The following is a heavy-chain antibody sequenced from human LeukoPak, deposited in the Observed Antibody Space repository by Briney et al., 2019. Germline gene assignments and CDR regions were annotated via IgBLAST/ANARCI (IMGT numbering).Heavy chain of an antibody. CDR2: ISSSSSYI. J-gene: IGHJ4*02. D-gene: IGHD2-15*01. CDR3: ATGRDCSGGSCYSVY. V-gene: IGHV3-21*01. Sequence: GGSLRLSCAASGFTFSSYSMIWVRQAPGKGLEWASSISSSSSYIYYADSVKGRFTISRDNAKNSLYLQMNSLRAEDTAVYYCATGRDCSGGSCYSVYWGQGTLVTVSS. CDR1: GFTFSSYS.